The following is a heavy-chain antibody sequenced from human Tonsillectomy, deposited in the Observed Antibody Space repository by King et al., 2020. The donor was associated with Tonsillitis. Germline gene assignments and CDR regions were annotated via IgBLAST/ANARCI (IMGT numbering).Heavy chain of an antibody. V-gene: IGHV3-23*03. Sequence: VQLVESGGGLVQPGGSLRLSCAASGFTFSSYVMTWVRQAPGKGLECVSVIYRGGSGTYYADSVKGRFTISRDDSKNTLYLKMNSLRAEDTAIYYCARIYDSSGYYHWYFDLWGRGTLVTVSS. CDR3: ARIYDSSGYYHWYFDL. CDR1: GFTFSSYV. J-gene: IGHJ2*01. D-gene: IGHD3-22*01. CDR2: IYRGGSGT.